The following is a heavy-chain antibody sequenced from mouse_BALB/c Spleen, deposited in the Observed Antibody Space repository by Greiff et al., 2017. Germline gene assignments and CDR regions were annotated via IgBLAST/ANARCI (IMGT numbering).Heavy chain of an antibody. CDR1: GYSITSDYA. J-gene: IGHJ3*01. V-gene: IGHV3-2*02. CDR3: ARDGYYLAY. D-gene: IGHD2-3*01. CDR2: ISYSGST. Sequence: EVHLVESGPGLVKPSQSLSLTCTVTGYSITSDYAWNWIRQFPGNKLEWMGYISYSGSTSYNPSLKSRISITRDTSKNQFFLQLNSVTTEDTATYYCARDGYYLAYWGQGTLVTVSA.